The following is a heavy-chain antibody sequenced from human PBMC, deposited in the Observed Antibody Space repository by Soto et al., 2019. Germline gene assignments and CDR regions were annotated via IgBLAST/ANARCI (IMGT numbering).Heavy chain of an antibody. V-gene: IGHV3-7*03. Sequence: EVQLVESGGGLVQPGGSLRLSCAASGFIFTNYWMSWVRQAPGEGLEWVANIKEDGSEKYYVDSVKGRFTISRDNAKNSLYLQMNSLRVEYTAVYYCVRVGRLGGYWGQGTLVTVSS. CDR2: IKEDGSEK. D-gene: IGHD3-16*01. CDR1: GFIFTNYW. CDR3: VRVGRLGGY. J-gene: IGHJ4*02.